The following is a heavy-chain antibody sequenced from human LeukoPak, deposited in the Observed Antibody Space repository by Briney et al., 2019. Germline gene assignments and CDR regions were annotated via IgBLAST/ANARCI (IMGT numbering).Heavy chain of an antibody. CDR1: GFTFGDYA. V-gene: IGHV3-49*04. D-gene: IGHD2-2*01. Sequence: PGGSLRLSCTASGFTFGDYAMSWVRQAPGKGLEWVGFIRSKAYGGTTEYAASVKGRFTISRDDSKSIAYLQMNSLKTEDTAVYYCTRFVGSSTSLIDYWGQGTLVTVSS. CDR2: IRSKAYGGTT. CDR3: TRFVGSSTSLIDY. J-gene: IGHJ4*02.